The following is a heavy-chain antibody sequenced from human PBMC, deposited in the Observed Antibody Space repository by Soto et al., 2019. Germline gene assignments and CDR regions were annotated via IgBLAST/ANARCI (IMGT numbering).Heavy chain of an antibody. D-gene: IGHD2-8*02. CDR1: GGSFSGYY. CDR3: ARDKITGLFDY. V-gene: IGHV4-34*01. J-gene: IGHJ4*02. Sequence: QVQLQQWGAGLLKPSETLSLTCAVYGGSFSGYYWTWIRQPPGTGLEWIGEINHSGSTNYNPSLKSRLTISVDTSKNQFSLKLTSVTAADTAVYYCARDKITGLFDYWGQRTLVTVSS. CDR2: INHSGST.